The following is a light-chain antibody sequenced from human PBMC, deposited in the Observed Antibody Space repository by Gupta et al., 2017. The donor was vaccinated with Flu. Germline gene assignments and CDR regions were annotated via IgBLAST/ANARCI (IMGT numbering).Light chain of an antibody. CDR3: QQYNDWPVP. J-gene: IGKJ4*01. CDR1: QSVSSN. CDR2: AAS. V-gene: IGKV3-15*01. Sequence: ETVMTQSPATLSVSPGERATLSCRASQSVSSNLAWYQQKPGQAPRLLIYAASTRATGIPARFSASGSGTEFTLTISSLQSEDFAVYYCQQYNDWPVPFGGGTKVEIK.